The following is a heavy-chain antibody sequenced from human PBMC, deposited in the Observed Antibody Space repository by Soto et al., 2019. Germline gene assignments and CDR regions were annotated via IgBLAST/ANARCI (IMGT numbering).Heavy chain of an antibody. CDR1: GGSISSGDYY. Sequence: QVQLQESGPGLVKPSQTLSLTCTVSGGSISSGDYYWSWIRQPPGKGLEWIGYIYYSGSTYYNPSPTSRVTISVDTSKNQFSRELGSVTAADTAVYYCARGAGQDGVVIRYYYGMDVWGQGTTVTVSS. J-gene: IGHJ6*02. V-gene: IGHV4-30-4*01. D-gene: IGHD3-3*01. CDR2: IYYSGST. CDR3: ARGAGQDGVVIRYYYGMDV.